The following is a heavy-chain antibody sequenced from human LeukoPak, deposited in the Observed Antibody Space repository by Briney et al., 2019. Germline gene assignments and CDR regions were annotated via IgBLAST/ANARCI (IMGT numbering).Heavy chain of an antibody. Sequence: GGSLRLSCAASGFTFDDYAMHWVRQAPGKGLEWVSLISWDGGSTYYADSVKDRFTISRDNSKNSLYLQMNSLRAEDTALYYCAKDAGGEAYYYYMDVWGKGTTVTVSS. V-gene: IGHV3-43D*03. CDR3: AKDAGGEAYYYYMDV. D-gene: IGHD2-21*01. J-gene: IGHJ6*03. CDR1: GFTFDDYA. CDR2: ISWDGGST.